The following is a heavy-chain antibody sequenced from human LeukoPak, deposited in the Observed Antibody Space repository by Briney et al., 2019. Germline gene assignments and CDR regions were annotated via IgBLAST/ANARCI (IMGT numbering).Heavy chain of an antibody. D-gene: IGHD6-6*01. Sequence: GGSLRLSCAASGFTFSSYAMHWVRQAPGKGLEWVAVISYDGSNKYYADSVKGRFTISRDNSKNTLYLQMNSLRAEDTAVYYCAKGLAARPGYYYYGMDVWGQGTTVTVSS. CDR2: ISYDGSNK. CDR1: GFTFSSYA. V-gene: IGHV3-30-3*01. CDR3: AKGLAARPGYYYYGMDV. J-gene: IGHJ6*02.